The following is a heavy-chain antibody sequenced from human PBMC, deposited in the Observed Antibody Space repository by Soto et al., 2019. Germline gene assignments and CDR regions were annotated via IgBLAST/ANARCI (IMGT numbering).Heavy chain of an antibody. Sequence: QVQLVESGGGVVQPGRSLRLSCAASGFTFRNYAMHWVRQVRQAPGQGLEWVAVISYDGSNQFYADSGKGRFTISRDDSNNTLYLDMNSLRADDTAVYYCARDDYASTGRNSGFDYWGQGTLVTVHS. V-gene: IGHV3-30-3*01. CDR3: ARDDYASTGRNSGFDY. J-gene: IGHJ4*02. D-gene: IGHD3-22*01. CDR1: GFTFRNYA. CDR2: ISYDGSNQ.